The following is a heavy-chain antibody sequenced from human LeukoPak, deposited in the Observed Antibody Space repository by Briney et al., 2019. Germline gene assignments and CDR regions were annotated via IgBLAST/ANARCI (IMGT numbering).Heavy chain of an antibody. Sequence: PGGSLRLSCAASGFTLSSYEMNWVRQAPGKGLEWVSYISSSGSPIYNADSVKGRFTISRDNAKNSLYLQMNSLRAEDTAVYYCARAFASSWFRPLDSWGQGTLVTVSS. CDR1: GFTLSSYE. J-gene: IGHJ4*02. CDR3: ARAFASSWFRPLDS. V-gene: IGHV3-48*03. CDR2: ISSSGSPI. D-gene: IGHD3-10*01.